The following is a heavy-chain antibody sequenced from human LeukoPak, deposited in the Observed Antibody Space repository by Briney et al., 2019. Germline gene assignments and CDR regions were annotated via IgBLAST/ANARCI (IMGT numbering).Heavy chain of an antibody. V-gene: IGHV3-43*02. D-gene: IGHD5/OR15-5a*01. J-gene: IGHJ4*02. CDR2: TSGDGITT. CDR3: ARDHVYGGADY. Sequence: GGSLRLSCAASGFTFHKYAIHWVRQAPGKGLEWVSLTSGDGITTYFADSVKGRFTISRDNSKSSLFLQMNSLRTEDTALYYCARDHVYGGADYWGQGTLVTVSS. CDR1: GFTFHKYA.